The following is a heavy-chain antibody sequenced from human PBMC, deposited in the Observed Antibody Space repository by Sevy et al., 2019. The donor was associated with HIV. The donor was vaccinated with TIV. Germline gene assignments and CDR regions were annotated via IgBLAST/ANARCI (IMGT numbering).Heavy chain of an antibody. CDR1: GGSISSGGYY. D-gene: IGHD2-15*01. Sequence: SENLSLTCTVSGGSISSGGYYWSWIRQHPGKGLEWIGYIYYSGSTYYNPSLKSRVTISVDTSKNQFSLKLSSVTAAATDVYYCARDTSTLYCSGGSCIIDYGMDVWGQGTTVTVSS. V-gene: IGHV4-31*03. J-gene: IGHJ6*02. CDR3: ARDTSTLYCSGGSCIIDYGMDV. CDR2: IYYSGST.